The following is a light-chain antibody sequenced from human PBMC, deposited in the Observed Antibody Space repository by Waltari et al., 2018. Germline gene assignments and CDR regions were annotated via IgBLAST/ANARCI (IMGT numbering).Light chain of an antibody. CDR2: DAS. CDR1: QSISSW. J-gene: IGKJ2*01. Sequence: DIQMTQSPSTLSASVGDRVTITCRASQSISSWLAWYQQKPGKAPKRLIYDASSLQIGVPSRFSGSGSGTDFTLTISSLQPDDFATYYCQRYNSYSNTFGQGTKLEIK. V-gene: IGKV1-5*01. CDR3: QRYNSYSNT.